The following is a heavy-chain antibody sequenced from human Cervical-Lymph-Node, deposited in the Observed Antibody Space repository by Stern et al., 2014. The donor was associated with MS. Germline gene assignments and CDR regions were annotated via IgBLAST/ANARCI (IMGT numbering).Heavy chain of an antibody. CDR2: INHGGNT. D-gene: IGHD6-19*01. J-gene: IGHJ6*02. Sequence: QVQLQQWGAGLLKPSETLSLTCGVYGGSLTGYYWSWIRQPPGKGLEWIGEINHGGNTNYNPSLKNRVTISLDTSKNQFSLRLSSVTAADTAVYYCARNNRIAVADAYRYYYYGMDVWGQGTTVTVSS. CDR3: ARNNRIAVADAYRYYYYGMDV. V-gene: IGHV4-34*01. CDR1: GGSLTGYY.